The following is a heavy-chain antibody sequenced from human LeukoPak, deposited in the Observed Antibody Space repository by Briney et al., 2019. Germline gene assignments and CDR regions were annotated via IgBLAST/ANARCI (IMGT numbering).Heavy chain of an antibody. J-gene: IGHJ6*03. D-gene: IGHD3-10*01. CDR3: ARGLYYYGSAYYMDV. CDR2: IYYSGST. V-gene: IGHV4-59*01. Sequence: SETLSLTCTVSGGSISSYYWSWIRQPPGKGLEWIGYIYYSGSTNYNPSLKSRVTISVDTSKNQLSLKLSSVTAADTAVYYCARGLYYYGSAYYMDVWGKGTTVTVSS. CDR1: GGSISSYY.